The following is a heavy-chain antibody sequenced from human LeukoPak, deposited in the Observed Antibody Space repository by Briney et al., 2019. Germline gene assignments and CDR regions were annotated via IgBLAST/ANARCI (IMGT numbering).Heavy chain of an antibody. V-gene: IGHV4-34*01. J-gene: IGHJ4*02. Sequence: SETLSLTCAVYGGSFSGYYWSWIRQPPGKGLEWIGEINHSGSTNYNPSLKSRVTISVDTSKNQFSLKLSSVTAADTAVYYCARGPSSIAARPSLGFGYWGQGTLVTVSS. D-gene: IGHD6-6*01. CDR2: INHSGST. CDR1: GGSFSGYY. CDR3: ARGPSSIAARPSLGFGY.